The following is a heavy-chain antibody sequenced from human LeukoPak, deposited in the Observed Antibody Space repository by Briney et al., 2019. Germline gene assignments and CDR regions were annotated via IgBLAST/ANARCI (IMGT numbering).Heavy chain of an antibody. CDR1: GFTFSSYS. V-gene: IGHV3-21*01. D-gene: IGHD3-22*01. CDR2: ISSSSSYT. Sequence: GGSLRLSCAASGFTFSSYSMNWVRQAPGKGLEWVSSISSSSSYTYYADSVKGRFTISRDNAKNSLYLQMNSLRAEDTAVYYCARDLQLYDSSGYYFDYWGQGTLVTVSS. J-gene: IGHJ4*02. CDR3: ARDLQLYDSSGYYFDY.